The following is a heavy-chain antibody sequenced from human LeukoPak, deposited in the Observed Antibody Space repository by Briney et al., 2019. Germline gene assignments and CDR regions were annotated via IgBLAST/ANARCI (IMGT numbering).Heavy chain of an antibody. Sequence: SETLSLTCAVYGGSFSGYYWSWIRQPPGKGLEWIGEINHSGSTNYNPSLKSRVTISVDTSKNQFSLKLSSVTAADTAVYYCARGGYVGSWGYYSGQNMPYFQHWGQGTLVTVSS. CDR2: INHSGST. V-gene: IGHV4-34*01. CDR3: ARGGYVGSWGYYSGQNMPYFQH. CDR1: GGSFSGYY. D-gene: IGHD3-22*01. J-gene: IGHJ1*01.